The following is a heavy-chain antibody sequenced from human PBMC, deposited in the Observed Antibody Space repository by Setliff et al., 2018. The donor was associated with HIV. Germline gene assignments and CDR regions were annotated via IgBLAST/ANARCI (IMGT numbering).Heavy chain of an antibody. CDR3: ANRWWEGDAFDI. V-gene: IGHV4-34*01. CDR1: GGSFSAFY. J-gene: IGHJ3*02. Sequence: SETLSLTCAAYGGSFSAFYWSWIRQVPGKGLEWIGEINHSGSANYNPSLKSRVTMSGDPSRNQVSLKLSSVTAADTAVYYCANRWWEGDAFDIWGRGTMVTGS. CDR2: INHSGSA. D-gene: IGHD1-26*01.